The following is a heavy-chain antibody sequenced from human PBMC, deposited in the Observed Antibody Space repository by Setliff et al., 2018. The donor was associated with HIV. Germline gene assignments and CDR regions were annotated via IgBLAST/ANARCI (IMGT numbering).Heavy chain of an antibody. CDR2: ISWDGGST. CDR3: ARGSDWNYVRFDY. D-gene: IGHD1-7*01. J-gene: IGHJ4*02. Sequence: LRLSCAASGFTFADYAMHWVRQVPGKGLEWVSLISWDGGSTYYSDSVKGRFTISRDNAQNSMSLQMKSLRAEDTAIYYCARGSDWNYVRFDYWGRGTLVTVSS. V-gene: IGHV3-43D*03. CDR1: GFTFADYA.